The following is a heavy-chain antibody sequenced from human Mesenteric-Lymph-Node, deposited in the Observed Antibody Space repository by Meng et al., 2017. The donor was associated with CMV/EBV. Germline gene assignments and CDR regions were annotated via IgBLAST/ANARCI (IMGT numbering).Heavy chain of an antibody. CDR1: GFLFNDYY. D-gene: IGHD4-11*01. V-gene: IGHV3-11*01. CDR2: ISSSGTTT. CDR3: ARDTLSTVTTIPHHGMDV. J-gene: IGHJ6*02. Sequence: GGSLRLSCAASGFLFNDYYMTWVRQAPGKGLEWVTYISSSGTTTYYADSVKGRFTISRDNANNLLYLQMNSLRAEDTAVYYCARDTLSTVTTIPHHGMDVWGQGTTVTVSS.